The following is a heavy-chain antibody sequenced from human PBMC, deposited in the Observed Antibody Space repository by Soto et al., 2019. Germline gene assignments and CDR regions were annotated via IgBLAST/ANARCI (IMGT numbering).Heavy chain of an antibody. CDR3: VHTVMLPTLTGGPYFNS. D-gene: IGHD2-15*01. CDR2: IYWNEDN. J-gene: IGHJ4*02. V-gene: IGHV2-5*01. CDR1: AFSLSTNGVG. Sequence: SGPTLVNPTQTLTLTCTFSAFSLSTNGVGGGWIRQPPGKPLEWLAVIYWNEDNRYSRSRKSRLSITKYTSKNQVVLTMTTMDPFDTATYYRVHTVMLPTLTGGPYFNSWGTSTLVT.